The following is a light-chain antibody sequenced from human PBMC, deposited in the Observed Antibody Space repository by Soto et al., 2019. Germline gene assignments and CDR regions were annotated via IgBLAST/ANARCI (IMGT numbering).Light chain of an antibody. J-gene: IGLJ1*01. Sequence: QSVLTQPPSASASLGASVTLTCTLSSGYSNYKVDWYQQRPGKGPRFVMRVGTGGSVGSKGDGIPDRFSVLGSGLNRYLTIKNIQEEDESDYHCGADHGSGSKFVYVFGTGTKLTVL. CDR1: SGYSNYK. CDR3: GADHGSGSKFVYV. CDR2: VGTGGSVG. V-gene: IGLV9-49*01.